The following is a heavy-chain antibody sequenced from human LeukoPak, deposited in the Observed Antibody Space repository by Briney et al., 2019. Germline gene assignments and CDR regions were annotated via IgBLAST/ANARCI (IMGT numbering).Heavy chain of an antibody. CDR2: IYHTGTT. J-gene: IGHJ1*01. D-gene: IGHD1-26*01. CDR1: GGSISRYY. CDR3: ARLDSGDHGNIPH. Sequence: SETLSLTCTVSGGSISRYYWSWIRQPPGKGLEWIGYIYHTGTTRYNPSLNSRVTISVETSKNQFSLRLNSVTAADTAIYYCARLDSGDHGNIPHWGQGTLVTVSS. V-gene: IGHV4-59*08.